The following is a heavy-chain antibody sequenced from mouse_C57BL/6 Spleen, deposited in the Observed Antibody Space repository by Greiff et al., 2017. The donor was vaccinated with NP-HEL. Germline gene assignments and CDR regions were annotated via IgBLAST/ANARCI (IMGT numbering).Heavy chain of an antibody. D-gene: IGHD1-1*01. CDR3: TAYDGSSYFAD. CDR1: GYTFTDYE. V-gene: IGHV1-15*01. J-gene: IGHJ1*03. CDR2: IDPKTGGT. Sequence: QVQLQQSGAELVRPGASVTLSCKASGYTFTDYEMHWVKQTTVHSLEWIGAIDPKTGGTAYNQKFKGKATLTADKSSSTAYMELSSLTSEDSAVYYCTAYDGSSYFADWGKGTMVTVSA.